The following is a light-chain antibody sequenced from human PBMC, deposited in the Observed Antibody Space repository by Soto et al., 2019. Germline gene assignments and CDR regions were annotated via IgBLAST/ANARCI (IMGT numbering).Light chain of an antibody. Sequence: EIVMTQSPATLSVSPGERATLSCRASQSIGSNLAWYQQKPGQAPRLLIYAASSRATGIPDRFSGSGSGTDFTLTISSLQPEDFATYYCQQSYSTPVTFGQGTRLEIK. CDR1: QSIGSN. J-gene: IGKJ5*01. CDR2: AAS. V-gene: IGKV3D-15*01. CDR3: QQSYSTPVT.